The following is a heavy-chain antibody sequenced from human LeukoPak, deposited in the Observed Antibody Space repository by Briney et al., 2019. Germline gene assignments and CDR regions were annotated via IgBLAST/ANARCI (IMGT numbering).Heavy chain of an antibody. V-gene: IGHV1-69*02. CDR3: ARGICSGGSCYSRYYYYYMDV. Sequence: ASVKVSCKASGGTFSSYTISWVRQAPGQGLEWIGRIIPILGIANYAQKFQGRVTITADKSTSTAYMELSSLRSEDTAVYYCARGICSGGSCYSRYYYYYMDVWGKGTTVTVSS. CDR2: IIPILGIA. CDR1: GGTFSSYT. D-gene: IGHD2-15*01. J-gene: IGHJ6*03.